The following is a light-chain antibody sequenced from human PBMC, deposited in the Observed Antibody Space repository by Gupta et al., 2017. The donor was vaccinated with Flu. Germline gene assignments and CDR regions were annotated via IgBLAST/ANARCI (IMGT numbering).Light chain of an antibody. CDR1: DLGIEL. J-gene: IGLJ3*02. V-gene: IGLV3-1*01. CDR2: QDS. Sequence: TASLTSAQVDLGIELHCWKQQKAGQPPMLLIFQDSKRPCGIPWGFSGSYSVHTATLTISGYMEIEEADYCCHAGDSTANCVFGGGTNLTVL. CDR3: HAGDSTANCV.